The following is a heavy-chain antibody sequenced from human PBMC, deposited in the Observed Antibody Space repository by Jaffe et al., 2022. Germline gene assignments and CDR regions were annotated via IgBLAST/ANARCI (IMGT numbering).Heavy chain of an antibody. V-gene: IGHV1-69*08. CDR1: GGTFSSYT. J-gene: IGHJ4*02. Sequence: QVQLVQSGAEVKKPGSSVKVSCKASGGTFSSYTISWVRQAPGQGLEWMGRIIPILGIANYAQKFQGRVTITADKSTSTAYMELSSLRSEDTAVYYCARDRLVRGGGVDYWGQGTLVTVSS. D-gene: IGHD3-10*01. CDR3: ARDRLVRGGGVDY. CDR2: IIPILGIA.